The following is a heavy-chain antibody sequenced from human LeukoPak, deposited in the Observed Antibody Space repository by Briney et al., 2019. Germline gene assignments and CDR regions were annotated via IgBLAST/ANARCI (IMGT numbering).Heavy chain of an antibody. V-gene: IGHV3-7*03. CDR1: GFTFSSYW. J-gene: IGHJ4*02. Sequence: GGSLRLSCAASGFTFSSYWMSWVRQAPGKGLEWVANINQDGREKYYVDSVKGRFTISRDNAKNSLYLQMNSLKTEDTAVYYCTRHVYDDSGSYWGNYWGQGTLVTVSS. CDR3: TRHVYDDSGSYWGNY. CDR2: INQDGREK. D-gene: IGHD1-26*01.